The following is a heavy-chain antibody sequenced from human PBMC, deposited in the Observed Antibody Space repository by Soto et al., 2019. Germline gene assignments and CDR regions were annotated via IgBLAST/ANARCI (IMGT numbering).Heavy chain of an antibody. CDR3: TSDRYCSGGSCYRIDY. CDR2: IRSKAYGGTT. CDR1: GFTFGDYA. D-gene: IGHD2-15*01. Sequence: GGSLRLSCTASGFTFGDYAMSWFRQAPGKGLEWVGFIRSKAYGGTTEYAASVKGRFTISRDDSKSIAYLQMNSLKTEDTAVYYCTSDRYCSGGSCYRIDYWGQGTLVTVSS. V-gene: IGHV3-49*03. J-gene: IGHJ4*02.